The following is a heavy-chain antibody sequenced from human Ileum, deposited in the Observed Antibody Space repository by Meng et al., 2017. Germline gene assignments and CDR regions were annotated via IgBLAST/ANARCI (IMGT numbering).Heavy chain of an antibody. J-gene: IGHJ5*02. D-gene: IGHD4-23*01. CDR2: ISPTGST. Sequence: QGQLQGSGPGLVNPSETRPLTSPVPGCSLSGYFGTWIRQPAGKGLEWIGRISPTGSTNHNPSLWSRVTMSIDTSKNQFSLKVSSVTPADTAVYYCARDDDDVSGGNNWFDPWGQGTLVTVSS. CDR1: GCSLSGYF. V-gene: IGHV4-4*07. CDR3: ARDDDDVSGGNNWFDP.